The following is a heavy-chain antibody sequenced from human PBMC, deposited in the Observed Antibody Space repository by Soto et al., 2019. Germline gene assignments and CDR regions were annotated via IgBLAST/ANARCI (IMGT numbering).Heavy chain of an antibody. CDR3: ARASLVGATVDAFDI. Sequence: ASVKVSCKASGGTFSSYAISWVRQAPGQGLEWMGGIIPIFGTANYAQKFQGRVTITADESTSTAYMELSSLRSEDTAVYYCARASLVGATVDAFDIWGQGTRVTVSS. CDR2: IIPIFGTA. V-gene: IGHV1-69*13. D-gene: IGHD1-26*01. CDR1: GGTFSSYA. J-gene: IGHJ3*02.